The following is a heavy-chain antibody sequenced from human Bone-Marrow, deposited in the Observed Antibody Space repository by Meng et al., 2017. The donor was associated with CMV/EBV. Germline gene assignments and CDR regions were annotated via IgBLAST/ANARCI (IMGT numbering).Heavy chain of an antibody. CDR1: GFTFSSYS. J-gene: IGHJ6*02. V-gene: IGHV3-21*01. CDR3: AREGGSYYGRYGMDV. D-gene: IGHD1-26*01. CDR2: ISSSSYI. Sequence: GGSLRLSCAASGFTFSSYSMNWVRQAPGKGLEWVSSISSSSYIYYADSVKGRFTISRDNAKNSLYLQMNSLRAEDTAVYYCAREGGSYYGRYGMDVWGQGTTVTVSS.